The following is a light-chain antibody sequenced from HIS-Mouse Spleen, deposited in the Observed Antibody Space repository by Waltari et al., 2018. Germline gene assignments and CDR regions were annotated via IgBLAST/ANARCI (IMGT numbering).Light chain of an antibody. V-gene: IGKV1-39*01. Sequence: DLQMTQSPSSLSASVGVRVTITCRASQSISSYLNWYQQKPGKAPKRLIDAASSLQSGVPSRFSGSGSGTDFTLTISSLQPEDFATYYCQQSYSTLFTFGGGTKVEIK. J-gene: IGKJ4*01. CDR3: QQSYSTLFT. CDR1: QSISSY. CDR2: AAS.